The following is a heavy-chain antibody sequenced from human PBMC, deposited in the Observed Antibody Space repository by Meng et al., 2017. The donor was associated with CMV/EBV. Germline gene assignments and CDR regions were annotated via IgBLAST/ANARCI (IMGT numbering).Heavy chain of an antibody. CDR3: ARAPHVARFNCSCDP. CDR1: GGFICIGLYY. CDR2: IYYSGRT. J-gene: IGHJ5*02. Sequence: GAGLVYDSQPLSPTCSVTGGFICIGLYYGSCSRQPTGKYMRWIRYIYYSGRTYDYAFHKSGVTKSVDTSKNQFTMKMDNLKAADSLEYYCARAPHVARFNCSCDPLGQGTLVTVSS. V-gene: IGHV4-30-4*08. D-gene: IGHD1-20*01.